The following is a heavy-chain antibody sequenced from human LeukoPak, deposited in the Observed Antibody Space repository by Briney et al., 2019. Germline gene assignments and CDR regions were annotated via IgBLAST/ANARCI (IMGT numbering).Heavy chain of an antibody. V-gene: IGHV4-4*07. J-gene: IGHJ6*02. CDR2: IYTSGST. Sequence: SETLSLTCTVSGGSISSYYWSWIRQPAGKGLGWIGRIYTSGSTNYNPSLKSRVTMSVDTSKNQFSLKLSSVTAADTAVYYCARDLRWEPARAYGMDVWGQGTTVTVSS. CDR1: GGSISSYY. CDR3: ARDLRWEPARAYGMDV. D-gene: IGHD1-26*01.